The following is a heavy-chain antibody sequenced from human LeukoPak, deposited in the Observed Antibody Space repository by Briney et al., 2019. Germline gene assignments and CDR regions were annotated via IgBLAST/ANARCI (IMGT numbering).Heavy chain of an antibody. J-gene: IGHJ4*02. D-gene: IGHD6-19*01. CDR3: ARVLGWQSGWPYYFDY. CDR1: GGSFTDYY. CDR2: INHSGST. V-gene: IGHV4-34*01. Sequence: SETLSLTCAVYGGSFTDYYWSWIRQPPGKGLEWIGEINHSGSTNYNPSLKSRATISVDTSKNQFSLKLSSVTAADTAVYYCARVLGWQSGWPYYFDYWGQGTLVTVSS.